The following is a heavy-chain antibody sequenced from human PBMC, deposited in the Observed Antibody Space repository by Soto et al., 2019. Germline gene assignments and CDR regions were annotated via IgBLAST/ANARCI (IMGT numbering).Heavy chain of an antibody. J-gene: IGHJ6*02. V-gene: IGHV3-30-3*01. D-gene: IGHD4-17*01. CDR2: ISYDGSNK. CDR1: GFTFSSYA. CDR3: ARDPTTHLRWGYYCGMDV. Sequence: QVQLVESGGGVVQPGRSLRLSCAASGFTFSSYAMHWVRQAPGKGLEWVAVISYDGSNKYYADSVKGRFTISRDNSKNTLYLQMNSLRAEDTAVYYCARDPTTHLRWGYYCGMDVWGQGTTVTVSS.